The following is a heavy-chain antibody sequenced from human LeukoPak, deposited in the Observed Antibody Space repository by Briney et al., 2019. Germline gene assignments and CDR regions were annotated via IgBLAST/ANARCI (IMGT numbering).Heavy chain of an antibody. V-gene: IGHV3-9*01. CDR3: ARGYTFYSNPRPRFDP. Sequence: GGSLRISCAASGFTFNDHAMHWVRQAPGKGLEWVSGISWNSDRIGYADSVKGRFTISRDNAKNSLYLQMNSLRAEDTAVYYCARGYTFYSNPRPRFDPWGQGTLVTVSS. CDR1: GFTFNDHA. D-gene: IGHD4-11*01. J-gene: IGHJ5*02. CDR2: ISWNSDRI.